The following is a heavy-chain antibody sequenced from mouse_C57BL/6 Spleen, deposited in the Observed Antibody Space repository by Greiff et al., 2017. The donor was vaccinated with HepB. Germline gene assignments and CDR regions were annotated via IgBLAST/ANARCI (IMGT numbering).Heavy chain of an antibody. D-gene: IGHD2-3*01. Sequence: EVQLQQSGAELVRPGASVKLSCTASGFNIKDDYMHWLKQRLEQGLGGIGWFAPENGDTEYASNFQGKATITADTSPNTAYLQLSSLTSEDTAVYYCTTDGFDYWGQGTTLTVSS. CDR3: TTDGFDY. J-gene: IGHJ2*01. CDR2: FAPENGDT. V-gene: IGHV14-4*01. CDR1: GFNIKDDY.